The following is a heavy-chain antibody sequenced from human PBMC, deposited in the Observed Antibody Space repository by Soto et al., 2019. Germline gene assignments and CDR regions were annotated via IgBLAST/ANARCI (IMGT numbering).Heavy chain of an antibody. CDR1: GLTFSNYW. D-gene: IGHD5-12*01. CDR2: ISRDGSST. CDR3: ARESSGYSSYFDY. V-gene: IGHV3-74*01. J-gene: IGHJ4*02. Sequence: GGSLRLSCTGSGLTFSNYWIHWVRQAPGKGLAWVSRISRDGSSTTYADSVRGRFTISRDYAKNTLYLQMNSLRAEDTAVYYCARESSGYSSYFDYWGQGTLVTVSS.